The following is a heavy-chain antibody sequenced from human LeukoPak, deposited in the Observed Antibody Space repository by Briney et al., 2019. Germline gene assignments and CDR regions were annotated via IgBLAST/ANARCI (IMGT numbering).Heavy chain of an antibody. Sequence: GGSLRLSCAASGFTFGSYAMNWVRQAPGKGLEWASGISGSGGSTYYADSVKGRFTISRDNSKNTLYLHMNSLSAEDTAVYYCAKVTAVAAKNTYYFDYWGQGTLVTVSS. D-gene: IGHD6-13*01. CDR2: ISGSGGST. CDR1: GFTFGSYA. CDR3: AKVTAVAAKNTYYFDY. V-gene: IGHV3-23*01. J-gene: IGHJ4*02.